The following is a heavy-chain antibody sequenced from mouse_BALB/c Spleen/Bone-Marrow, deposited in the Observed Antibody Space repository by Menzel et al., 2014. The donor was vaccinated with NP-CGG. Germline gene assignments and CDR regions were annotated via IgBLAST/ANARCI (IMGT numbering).Heavy chain of an antibody. CDR3: SRLRMITTYFDV. CDR1: GFTFSTYA. Sequence: EVMLVESGGGLAKPGGSLQLSCAASGFTFSTYAMSRVRQTPEKRLEWVATISSSGSYTYYPDSVKGRFTISRDNAKNTLYLQMSSLRSEDTAMFYCSRLRMITTYFDVWGAGTTVTVSS. V-gene: IGHV5-9-1*01. D-gene: IGHD2-4*01. CDR2: ISSSGSYT. J-gene: IGHJ1*01.